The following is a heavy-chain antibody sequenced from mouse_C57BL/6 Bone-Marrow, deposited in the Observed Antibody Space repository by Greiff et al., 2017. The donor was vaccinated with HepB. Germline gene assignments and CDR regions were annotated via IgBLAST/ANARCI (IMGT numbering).Heavy chain of an antibody. V-gene: IGHV1-69*01. CDR3: AIYYDYDGIAY. D-gene: IGHD2-4*01. J-gene: IGHJ3*01. CDR2: LAPSDLYT. CDR1: VSPFPRSC. Sequence: QVQLQPPGAALLLPGASVQLSCQASVSPFPRSCLHWVKPLPFPVLSFLCALAPSDLYTNYNQNFKFKSTFTVDQSSSTAYMQLSSLTSEDSAVYYCAIYYDYDGIAYWGQGTLVTVSA.